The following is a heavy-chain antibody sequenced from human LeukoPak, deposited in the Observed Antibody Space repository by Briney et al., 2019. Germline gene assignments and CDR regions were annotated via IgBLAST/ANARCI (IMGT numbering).Heavy chain of an antibody. D-gene: IGHD1-20*01. CDR1: GGSISGSNNY. J-gene: IGHJ4*02. CDR3: ARPNWNDDFDY. V-gene: IGHV4-39*01. CDR2: IYYSGST. Sequence: SETLSLTCTASGGSISGSNNYWGWIRQSPGKGLEWIGSIYYSGSTYYNPSLKSRVTISVDTSKNQFSLKLSSVTAADTAVYYCARPNWNDDFDYWGQGTLVTVSS.